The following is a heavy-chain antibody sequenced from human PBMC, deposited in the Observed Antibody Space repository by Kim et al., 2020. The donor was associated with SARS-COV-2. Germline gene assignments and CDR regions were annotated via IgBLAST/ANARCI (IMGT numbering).Heavy chain of an antibody. CDR2: ISAYNGNT. D-gene: IGHD6-13*01. V-gene: IGHV1-18*01. Sequence: ASVKVSCKASGYTFTSYGISWVRQAPGQGLEWMGWISAYNGNTNYAQKLQGRVTMTTDTSTSTAYMELRSLRSDDTAVYYCARDGSIAAAANYGMDVWGQGTTVTVSS. J-gene: IGHJ6*02. CDR3: ARDGSIAAAANYGMDV. CDR1: GYTFTSYG.